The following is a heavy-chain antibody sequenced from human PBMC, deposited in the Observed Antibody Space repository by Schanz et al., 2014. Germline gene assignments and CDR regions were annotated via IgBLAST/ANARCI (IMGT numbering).Heavy chain of an antibody. CDR1: GGSISSFY. CDR2: IYTSGST. Sequence: QVQLQESGPGLVKSSETLSLTCTVSGGSISSFYWGWIRQPAGKGLEWIGRIYTSGSTNYNPYLKSRVTMSLKTYKNQFSIRLSSVTAEDTAVYYCARDRGYDFSFDPWGQGTLVTVSS. CDR3: ARDRGYDFSFDP. D-gene: IGHD3-3*01. J-gene: IGHJ5*02. V-gene: IGHV4-4*07.